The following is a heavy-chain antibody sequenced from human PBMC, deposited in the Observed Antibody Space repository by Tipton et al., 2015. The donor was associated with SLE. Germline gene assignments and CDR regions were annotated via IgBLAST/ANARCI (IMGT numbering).Heavy chain of an antibody. Sequence: QVQLVQSGAEVKKPGASVKVSCKASGYIFTSYNMHWVRQAPGQGLEWMGIINPSGGSTTYAQKFQGGVTMTRDTSTSTVYMELSSLRSEDTAVYYCARGQSAEYFQHWGQGTLVTVSS. J-gene: IGHJ1*01. CDR1: GYIFTSYN. CDR2: INPSGGST. CDR3: ARGQSAEYFQH. V-gene: IGHV1-46*01.